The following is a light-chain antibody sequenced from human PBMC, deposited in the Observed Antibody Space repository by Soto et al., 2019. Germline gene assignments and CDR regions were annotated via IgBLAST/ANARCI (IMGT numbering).Light chain of an antibody. V-gene: IGKV1-39*01. J-gene: IGKJ4*01. Sequence: DIQMTQSPSSLSVSIGDRVAITCRASQSISSNLNWYQQKPGKAPKLLIYSTSSLQSGVPSRFSGRKSGTQFTLTVSSLQPEDVATYYCQQSFGAPTFGGGTKVEIK. CDR3: QQSFGAPT. CDR2: STS. CDR1: QSISSN.